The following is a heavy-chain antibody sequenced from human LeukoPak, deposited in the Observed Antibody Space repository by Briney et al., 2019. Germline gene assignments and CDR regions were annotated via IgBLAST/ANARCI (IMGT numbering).Heavy chain of an antibody. CDR2: INPSGGST. CDR3: ARERGYCSGGSCYSGFDY. J-gene: IGHJ4*02. Sequence: ASVKVSCKASGYTFTSYYMHWVRQAPGQGLEWMGIINPSGGSTSYAQKFQGRVTMTRDTSTSTVYMELSSLRAEDTAVYYCARERGYCSGGSCYSGFDYWGQGTLVTVSS. D-gene: IGHD2-15*01. V-gene: IGHV1-46*01. CDR1: GYTFTSYY.